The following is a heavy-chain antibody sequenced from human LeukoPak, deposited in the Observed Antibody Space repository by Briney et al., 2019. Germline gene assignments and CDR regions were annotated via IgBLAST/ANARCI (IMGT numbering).Heavy chain of an antibody. Sequence: SETLSLTCTVSGGSISSGDYYWSWIRQPPGKGLEWIGYIYYSGSTYYNPSLKSRVTISVDTSKNQFSLKLSSVTAADTAVYYCARVVSSTVVYYFDYWGQGTLVTVSS. CDR2: IYYSGST. CDR1: GGSISSGDYY. J-gene: IGHJ4*02. CDR3: ARVVSSTVVYYFDY. D-gene: IGHD4-4*01. V-gene: IGHV4-30-4*01.